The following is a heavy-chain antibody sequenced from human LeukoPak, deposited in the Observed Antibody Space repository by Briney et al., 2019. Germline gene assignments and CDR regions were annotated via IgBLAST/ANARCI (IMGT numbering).Heavy chain of an antibody. CDR2: ISGSGGST. CDR1: GFTFSSYA. V-gene: IGHV3-23*01. Sequence: GGSLRLSCAAFGFTFSSYAMSWVRQAPGKGLEWVSAISGSGGSTYYADSVKGRFTISRDNSKSTLCLQMNSLRAEDTAVYYCAKDTIRNYCTSTSCYVVYWGQGTLVTVSS. CDR3: AKDTIRNYCTSTSCYVVY. D-gene: IGHD2-2*01. J-gene: IGHJ4*02.